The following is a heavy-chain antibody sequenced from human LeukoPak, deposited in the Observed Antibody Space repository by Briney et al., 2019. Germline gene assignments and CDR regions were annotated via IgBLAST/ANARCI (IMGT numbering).Heavy chain of an antibody. CDR3: AAGGDYPHFDY. J-gene: IGHJ4*02. Sequence: VGSLRLSCAASGLTFSSYAMSWVRQAPGKGLEWVSGISGSGGSTHYADSVKGRFTISRDNSKNTLYLQMNSLRAEDTAVFYCAAGGDYPHFDYWGQGTLVTVSS. CDR1: GLTFSSYA. CDR2: ISGSGGST. D-gene: IGHD4-17*01. V-gene: IGHV3-23*01.